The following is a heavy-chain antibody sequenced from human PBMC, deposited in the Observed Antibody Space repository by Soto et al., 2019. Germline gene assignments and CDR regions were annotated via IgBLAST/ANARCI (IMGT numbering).Heavy chain of an antibody. CDR3: AKWRSSWTNYYYYYGMDV. V-gene: IGHV3-23*01. J-gene: IGHJ6*02. CDR1: VFTFISYG. CDR2: ISGSGGST. Sequence: GWSLRLACSPSVFTFISYGMRWVRQAPGKGLEWVSGISGSGGSTQYADSVKGRFTISRDNSKKTLYLEMNSLRAEDTAVYYCAKWRSSWTNYYYYYGMDVWGQGTTVTVSS. D-gene: IGHD6-13*01.